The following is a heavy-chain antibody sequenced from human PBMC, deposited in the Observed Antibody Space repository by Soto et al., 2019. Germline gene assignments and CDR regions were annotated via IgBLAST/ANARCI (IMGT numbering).Heavy chain of an antibody. CDR2: INPNSGGT. V-gene: IGHV1-2*02. J-gene: IGHJ3*02. CDR1: GGTFSSYA. D-gene: IGHD3-22*01. Sequence: ASVKVSCKASGGTFSSYAISWVRQAPGQGFEWMGWINPNSGGTNYAQKFQGRVTMTRDTSISTAYMELSRLRSDDTAVYYCARAYYYDSSGYGPDAFDIWGQGTMVTVSS. CDR3: ARAYYYDSSGYGPDAFDI.